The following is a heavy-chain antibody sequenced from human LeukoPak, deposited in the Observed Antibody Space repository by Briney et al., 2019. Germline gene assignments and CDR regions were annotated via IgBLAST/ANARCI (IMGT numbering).Heavy chain of an antibody. CDR1: GFTFSSYG. CDR3: AKDRIGYCSSASCPPWFDP. V-gene: IGHV3-30*18. D-gene: IGHD2-2*01. J-gene: IGHJ5*02. Sequence: GGSLRLSCAASGFTFSSYGMHWVRQAPGKGLEWVSVISYDGNNKYYADSVKGRFTISRDNSKNTLYLQMNSLRGEDTAVYYCAKDRIGYCSSASCPPWFDPWGQGTLVTVSS. CDR2: ISYDGNNK.